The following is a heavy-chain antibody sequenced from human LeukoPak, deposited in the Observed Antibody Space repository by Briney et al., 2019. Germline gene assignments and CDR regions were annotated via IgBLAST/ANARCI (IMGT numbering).Heavy chain of an antibody. J-gene: IGHJ5*02. Sequence: SETLSLTCTVSGGSISSSSYYWGWIRQPPGKGLEWIGSIYYSGSTYYHPSLKSRVTISVDTSKNQFSLKLNSVTAADTAVYYCARVDGSCSGGSCPSGNWFDPWGQGTLVTVSS. CDR3: ARVDGSCSGGSCPSGNWFDP. CDR1: GGSISSSSYY. D-gene: IGHD2-15*01. V-gene: IGHV4-39*07. CDR2: IYYSGST.